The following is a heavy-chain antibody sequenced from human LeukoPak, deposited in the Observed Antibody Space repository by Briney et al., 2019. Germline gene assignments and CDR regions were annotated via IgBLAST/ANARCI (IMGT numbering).Heavy chain of an antibody. V-gene: IGHV3-48*01. CDR1: GFTFSSYA. CDR2: ISTRITTT. D-gene: IGHD1-26*01. J-gene: IGHJ3*02. CDR3: ARDPVEWDLRAFDI. Sequence: KAGGSLRLSCAASGFTFSSYAMSWVRQAPGKGLEWVSYISTRITTTYYADSVKGRFTISRDNAKNPLYLHMNNLRADDTAVYYCARDPVEWDLRAFDIWGQGTMVTVSS.